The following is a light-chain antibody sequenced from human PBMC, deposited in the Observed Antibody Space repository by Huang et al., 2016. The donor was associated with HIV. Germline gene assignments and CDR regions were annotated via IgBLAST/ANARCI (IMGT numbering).Light chain of an antibody. V-gene: IGKV1-27*01. J-gene: IGKJ1*01. CDR3: QKNDSAPRT. CDR1: RDISTF. Sequence: MTQSPPSLSASIGDRVTVTCRASRDISTFLAWFQQKPGKPPKLLIYAASTLNAGVPSRFTGSGAETDLTHTISSLQPEDVAYYYCQKNDSAPRTFGQGTKVDLK. CDR2: AAS.